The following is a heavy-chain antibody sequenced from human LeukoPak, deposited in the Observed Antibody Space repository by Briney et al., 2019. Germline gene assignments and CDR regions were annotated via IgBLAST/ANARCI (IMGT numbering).Heavy chain of an antibody. J-gene: IGHJ4*02. D-gene: IGHD1-14*01. CDR1: GFTFSGHW. Sequence: GGSLRLSCVASGFTFSGHWMSWVRQAPGKGLEWVANINRGGSDKYYVDSVKGRFTISRDNANNLLYLQMNSLRGEDTAVYYCTRDRSRAEDDWGQGTLVTVSS. V-gene: IGHV3-7*01. CDR3: TRDRSRAEDD. CDR2: INRGGSDK.